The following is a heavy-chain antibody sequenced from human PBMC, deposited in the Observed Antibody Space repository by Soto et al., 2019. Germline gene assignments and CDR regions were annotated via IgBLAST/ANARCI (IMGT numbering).Heavy chain of an antibody. Sequence: GASVKVSCKASGGTFSSYTISWVRQAPGQGLEWMGWISAYNGNTNYAQKLQGRVTMTTDTSTSTAYMELRSLRSDDTAVYYCARVKYYDILTGYLPDYWGQGTLVTVSS. CDR1: GGTFSSYT. D-gene: IGHD3-9*01. J-gene: IGHJ4*02. CDR2: ISAYNGNT. V-gene: IGHV1-18*01. CDR3: ARVKYYDILTGYLPDY.